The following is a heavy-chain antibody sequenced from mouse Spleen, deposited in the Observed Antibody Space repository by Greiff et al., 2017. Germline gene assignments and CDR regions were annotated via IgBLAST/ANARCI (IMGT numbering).Heavy chain of an antibody. J-gene: IGHJ4*01. CDR3: ARVRLLHAMDY. V-gene: IGHV1-14*01. D-gene: IGHD1-1*01. CDR2: INPSNVGT. CDR1: GYTFTSSV. Sequence: EVQLQQPGPELVKPGASVKMSCKASGYTFTSSVMHWVKQKPGQGLEWIGYINPSNVGTTYNEKFKGKATLTSDKSSSTAYMELSSLTSEDSAVYYCARVRLLHAMDYWGQGTSVTVSS.